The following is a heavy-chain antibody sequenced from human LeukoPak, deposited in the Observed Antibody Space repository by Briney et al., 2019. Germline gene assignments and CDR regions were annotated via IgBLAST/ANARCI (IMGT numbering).Heavy chain of an antibody. Sequence: SETLSLTCSVSGGSISSSGHYWGWIRQSPEKGLDWIGSIYSNGNTYYHPSVKSRVTISVDTSKNQFSLKLTSVTAAETAVYYCARSATVTTGYFDYWGQGALVTVSS. CDR3: ARSATVTTGYFDY. V-gene: IGHV4-39*07. J-gene: IGHJ4*02. D-gene: IGHD4-17*01. CDR1: GGSISSSGHY. CDR2: IYSNGNT.